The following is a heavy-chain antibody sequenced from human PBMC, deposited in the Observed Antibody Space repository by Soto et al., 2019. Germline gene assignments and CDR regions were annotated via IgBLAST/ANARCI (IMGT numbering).Heavy chain of an antibody. J-gene: IGHJ4*02. CDR1: GFTFSSYA. Sequence: GGSLRLSCVASGFTFSSYAMSWVRQAPGKGLEWVSAISGSGGSTYYADSVKGRFTISRDNSKNTLYLQMNSLRAEDTAVYYCAKASSSGYYGTYYFDYWGQGTLVTVSS. CDR2: ISGSGGST. CDR3: AKASSSGYYGTYYFDY. V-gene: IGHV3-23*01. D-gene: IGHD3-22*01.